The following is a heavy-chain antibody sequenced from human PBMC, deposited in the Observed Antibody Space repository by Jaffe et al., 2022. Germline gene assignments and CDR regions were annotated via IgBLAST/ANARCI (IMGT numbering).Heavy chain of an antibody. V-gene: IGHV3-9*01. D-gene: IGHD5-12*01. CDR1: GFTFDDYA. J-gene: IGHJ2*01. Sequence: EVQLVESGGGLVQPGRSLRLSCAASGFTFDDYAMHWVRQAPGKGLEWVSGISWNSGSIGYADSVKGRFTISRDNAKNSLYLQMNSLRAEDTALYYCAKCPFSGYDCWYFDLWGRGTLVTVSS. CDR3: AKCPFSGYDCWYFDL. CDR2: ISWNSGSI.